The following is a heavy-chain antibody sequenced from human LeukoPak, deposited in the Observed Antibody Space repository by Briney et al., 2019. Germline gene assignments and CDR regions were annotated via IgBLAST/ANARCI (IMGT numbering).Heavy chain of an antibody. CDR1: GYTFTSYG. D-gene: IGHD4-17*01. CDR3: ARGSDYGDYGDY. CDR2: ISAYNGNT. V-gene: IGHV1-18*01. Sequence: ASVKVSCKVSGYTFTSYGISWVRQAPGQGLEWMGWISAYNGNTNYAQKLQGRVTMTTDTSTTTAYMELRSLRSDDTAVYFCARGSDYGDYGDYWGQGTLVTVSS. J-gene: IGHJ4*02.